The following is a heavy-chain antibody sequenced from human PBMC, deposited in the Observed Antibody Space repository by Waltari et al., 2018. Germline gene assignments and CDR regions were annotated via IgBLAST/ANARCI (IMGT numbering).Heavy chain of an antibody. CDR3: VTVGSSIQAFDYFDN. D-gene: IGHD3-3*02. J-gene: IGHJ4*02. Sequence: QVQLQESGPGLVKPSQTLSLTCSFSGVSITRGSHYWSWIRQPAGKGLEWIGHIYTSGSTKYNPSLKRRVTISVDTSKNQFSLRLSSVTAADTAVYYCVTVGSSIQAFDYFDNWGQGTLVTVSS. CDR1: GVSITRGSHY. CDR2: IYTSGST. V-gene: IGHV4-61*02.